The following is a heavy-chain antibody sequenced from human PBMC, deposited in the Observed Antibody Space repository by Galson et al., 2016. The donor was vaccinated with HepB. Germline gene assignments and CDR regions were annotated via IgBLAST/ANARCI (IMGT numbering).Heavy chain of an antibody. CDR2: ISLDTDRI. CDR1: GFSLDRYA. Sequence: SLRLSCAVSGFSLDRYAMHWVRLVPGKGLEWVSGISLDTDRIGYADSVKGRLIVSRDKARNSVYLQMNSLRTEDSALYYCGKDILPGGMDVWGHGTRVTVAS. CDR3: GKDILPGGMDV. D-gene: IGHD3-3*01. V-gene: IGHV3-9*01. J-gene: IGHJ6*02.